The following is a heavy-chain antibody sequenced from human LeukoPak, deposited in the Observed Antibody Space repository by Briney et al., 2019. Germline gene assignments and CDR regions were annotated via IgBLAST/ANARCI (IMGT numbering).Heavy chain of an antibody. V-gene: IGHV3-11*01. Sequence: GGSLRLSCAASGFTFSDYYMSWIRQAPGKGLEWVSYISSSGSTIYYADSVKGRFTISRDNSKNTLYLQMNSLRAEDTAVYYCAKDITYYDSSGSPYFDYWGQGTLVTVSS. J-gene: IGHJ4*02. CDR2: ISSSGSTI. CDR1: GFTFSDYY. D-gene: IGHD3-22*01. CDR3: AKDITYYDSSGSPYFDY.